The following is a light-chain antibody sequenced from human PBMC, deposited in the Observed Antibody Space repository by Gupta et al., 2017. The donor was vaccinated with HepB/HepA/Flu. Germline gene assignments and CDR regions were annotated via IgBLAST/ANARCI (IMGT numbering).Light chain of an antibody. CDR1: QSLLHSDGKTY. V-gene: IGKV2D-29*01. CDR2: QVS. Sequence: DIVMTQTPLSLSVTPGQPASISCKSSQSLLHSDGKTYLNWYLQKPGPPPRLLIYQVSHRFSGVPDTFRGGGSGTDFTLKISRVEAENVGVYYCVQSIQRPRTFGGGTKVEIK. CDR3: VQSIQRPRT. J-gene: IGKJ4*01.